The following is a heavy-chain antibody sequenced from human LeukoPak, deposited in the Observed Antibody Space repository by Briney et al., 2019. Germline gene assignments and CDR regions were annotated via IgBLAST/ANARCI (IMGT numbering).Heavy chain of an antibody. V-gene: IGHV1-69*01. Sequence: ASVKVSCKASGGTFSSYAISWVRQAPGQGLEWMGGIIPIFGTANYAQKFQGRVTITADESTSTAYMELSSLRSEDTAVYYCARGILPYDSSGSDYWGQGTLVTVSS. J-gene: IGHJ4*02. CDR3: ARGILPYDSSGSDY. CDR2: IIPIFGTA. CDR1: GGTFSSYA. D-gene: IGHD3-22*01.